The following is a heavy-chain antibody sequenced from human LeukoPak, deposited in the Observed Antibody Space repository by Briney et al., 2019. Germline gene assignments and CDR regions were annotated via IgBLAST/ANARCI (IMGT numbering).Heavy chain of an antibody. CDR2: IYYSGST. J-gene: IGHJ4*02. CDR1: GASISSYF. CDR3: ARLRDGYNYRYFDY. D-gene: IGHD5-24*01. Sequence: SETLSLTCTVSGASISSYFWSWIRQPPGTGLEWIADIYYSGSTNYNPSLKSRATVSVDRSKSQFSLKLSSVTAADTAVYYCARLRDGYNYRYFDYWGQGTLVTVSS. V-gene: IGHV4-59*08.